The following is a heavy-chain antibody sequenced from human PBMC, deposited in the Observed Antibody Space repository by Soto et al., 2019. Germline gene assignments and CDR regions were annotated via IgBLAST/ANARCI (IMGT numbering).Heavy chain of an antibody. CDR1: GFTFSSYG. CDR2: ISYDGSNK. Sequence: GGSLRLSCAASGFTFSSYGMHWVRQAPGKGLEWVAVISYDGSNKYYADSVKGRFTISRDNSKNTLYLQMNSLRAEDTAVYYCAKDLMYYDYVWGSLAYYGMDVWGQGTTVTVSS. V-gene: IGHV3-30*18. CDR3: AKDLMYYDYVWGSLAYYGMDV. J-gene: IGHJ6*02. D-gene: IGHD3-16*01.